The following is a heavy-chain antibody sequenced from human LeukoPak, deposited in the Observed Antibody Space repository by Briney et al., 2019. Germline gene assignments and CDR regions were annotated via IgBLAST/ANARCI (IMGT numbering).Heavy chain of an antibody. CDR3: ARVVITHYYYYMDV. Sequence: GGSLRLSCTASGFTFSNYWKHWVRQAPGKGLVWVSRISDGSTTKYADSVKGRFTISRDNAKNTLDLQMNSLGAEDTAVYYCARVVITHYYYYMDVWGKGTTVTVSS. V-gene: IGHV3-74*03. J-gene: IGHJ6*03. CDR1: GFTFSNYW. D-gene: IGHD3-22*01. CDR2: ISDGSTT.